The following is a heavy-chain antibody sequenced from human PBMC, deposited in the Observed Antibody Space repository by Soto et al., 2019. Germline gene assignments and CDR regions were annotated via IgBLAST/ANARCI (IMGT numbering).Heavy chain of an antibody. J-gene: IGHJ4*02. V-gene: IGHV3-30*18. D-gene: IGHD3-10*01. CDR1: GFTFSAYG. CDR3: AKDHSAATPGGYYDC. CDR2: ISYDGSTK. Sequence: QVQLVESGGGLVQPERTLRLSCAASGFTFSAYGMQWVRQAPGKGLEWVAMISYDGSTKYVADSVKGRFTISRDNSKNTLQLRMNSLSAEDTAVYYGAKDHSAATPGGYYDCWGQGTLVTVSS.